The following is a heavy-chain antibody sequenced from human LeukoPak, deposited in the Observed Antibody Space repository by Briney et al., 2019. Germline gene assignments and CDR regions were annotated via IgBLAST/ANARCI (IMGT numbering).Heavy chain of an antibody. CDR3: AKDPRHIVVVTAIQGFDY. D-gene: IGHD2-21*02. CDR2: ISYDGSNK. Sequence: GGSLRPSCAASGFTFSSYGMHWVRQAPGKGLEWVAVISYDGSNKYYADSVKGRFTISRDNSKNTLYLQMNSLRAEDTAVYYCAKDPRHIVVVTAIQGFDYWGQGTLVTVSS. CDR1: GFTFSSYG. J-gene: IGHJ4*02. V-gene: IGHV3-30*18.